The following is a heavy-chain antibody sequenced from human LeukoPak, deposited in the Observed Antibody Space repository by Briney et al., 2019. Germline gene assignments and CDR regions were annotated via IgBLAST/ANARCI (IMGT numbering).Heavy chain of an antibody. CDR1: GGSISSGDYY. J-gene: IGHJ4*02. CDR2: IYYSGST. CDR3: ARDGRGYSGYDYFDY. Sequence: TSETLSLTCTVSGGSISSGDYYWSWIRQPPGKGLEWIGYIYYSGSTYYNPSLKSRVTISVDTSKNQFSLKLSSVTAADTAVYYCARDGRGYSGYDYFDYWGQGTLVTVSS. V-gene: IGHV4-30-4*01. D-gene: IGHD5-12*01.